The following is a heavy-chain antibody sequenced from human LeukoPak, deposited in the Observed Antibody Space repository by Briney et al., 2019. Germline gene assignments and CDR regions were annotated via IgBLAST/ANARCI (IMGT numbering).Heavy chain of an antibody. CDR2: ISSSGSTI. CDR3: AELGITMIGGV. V-gene: IGHV3-48*03. Sequence: PGGSLRLSCAASGFTFSSYEMNWVRQAPGKGLEGVSYISSSGSTIYYAASVKGRFTISRDNAKNSLYLQMNRLRAEDTAVYYCAELGITMIGGVWGKGTTVTISS. D-gene: IGHD3-10*02. J-gene: IGHJ6*04. CDR1: GFTFSSYE.